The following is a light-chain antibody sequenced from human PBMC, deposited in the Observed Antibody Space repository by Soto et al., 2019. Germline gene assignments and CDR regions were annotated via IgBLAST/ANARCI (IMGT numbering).Light chain of an antibody. CDR2: KAS. Sequence: DIQMTQSPSTLSASVGDRVTIACRASQSISAWLAWYQQKPGKAPNLLIYKASTLVTGVPSRFSGSGSGTEFTLTISSLQPDDFATYFCQHYDSYSTITFGQGTRLEIK. J-gene: IGKJ5*01. CDR3: QHYDSYSTIT. CDR1: QSISAW. V-gene: IGKV1-5*03.